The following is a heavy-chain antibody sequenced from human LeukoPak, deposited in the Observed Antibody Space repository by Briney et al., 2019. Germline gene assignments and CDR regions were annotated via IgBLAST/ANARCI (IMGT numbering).Heavy chain of an antibody. V-gene: IGHV3-7*05. CDR2: IKQDGAEK. J-gene: IGHJ4*02. Sequence: GGSLRLSCAGSGFTFSNHQMNWVRRAPGKGLEWVAKIKQDGAEKHYVDSVKGRFTISRDNAKNSLYLQMNSLRVEDTAMYYCARWNYDSGSWGLDYWGQGTLVTVSS. CDR1: GFTFSNHQ. D-gene: IGHD3-10*01. CDR3: ARWNYDSGSWGLDY.